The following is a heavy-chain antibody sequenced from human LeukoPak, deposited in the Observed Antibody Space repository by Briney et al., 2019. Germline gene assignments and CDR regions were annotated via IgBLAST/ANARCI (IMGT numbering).Heavy chain of an antibody. CDR1: GGSISSISYY. V-gene: IGHV4-39*07. J-gene: IGHJ6*03. Sequence: SETLSLTCTVSGGSISSISYYWGWIRQPPGKGLEWIGHIYYRGSTFYNPSLRGRVTISVDTSKNHFSVKLTSVTTADTAVYYCARGRGYSGYFGYYYMDVWGKGTTVTISS. CDR2: IYYRGST. D-gene: IGHD5-12*01. CDR3: ARGRGYSGYFGYYYMDV.